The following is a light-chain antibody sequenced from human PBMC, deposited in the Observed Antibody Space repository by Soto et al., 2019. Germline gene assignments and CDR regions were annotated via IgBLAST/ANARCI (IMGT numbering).Light chain of an antibody. J-gene: IGLJ1*01. V-gene: IGLV2-14*01. Sequence: QSALTQPASVSGSPGQSITISCTGTSSDIGRYNFVSWYQQHPGKAPKLLVYEVTNRPSGVSNRFSGSKSGNTASLTIFGLQTEDEAEYYCSSDTSGTPVVVFGTRTKLTGL. CDR2: EVT. CDR3: SSDTSGTPVVV. CDR1: SSDIGRYNF.